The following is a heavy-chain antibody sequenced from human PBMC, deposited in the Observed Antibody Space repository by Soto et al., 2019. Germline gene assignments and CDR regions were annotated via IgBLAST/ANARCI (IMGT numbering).Heavy chain of an antibody. D-gene: IGHD6-13*01. J-gene: IGHJ5*02. V-gene: IGHV1-69*01. CDR3: ARGNFPAAAGTGWFDP. CDR2: IIPIFGTA. CDR1: GGTFSSYA. Sequence: QVQLVQSGAEVKKPGSSVKVSCKASGGTFSSYAISWVRQAPGQGLEWMGGIIPIFGTANYAQKFLGRVTITADESTSTAYMELSSLRSEDTAVYYCARGNFPAAAGTGWFDPWGQGTLVTVSS.